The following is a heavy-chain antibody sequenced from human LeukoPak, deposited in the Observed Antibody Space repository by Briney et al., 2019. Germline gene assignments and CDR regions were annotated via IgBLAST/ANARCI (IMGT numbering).Heavy chain of an antibody. Sequence: GGSLRLSCAASGFSFSSYSMTWARQAPGRGLECVSSISRSGDSTYYADSVKGRFTISRDNSKNIVYLQMDSLRVEDTALYYCANDLPGKVWFDSWGQGTLVIVSS. V-gene: IGHV3-23*01. CDR3: ANDLPGKVWFDS. D-gene: IGHD1-14*01. CDR2: ISRSGDST. CDR1: GFSFSSYS. J-gene: IGHJ5*01.